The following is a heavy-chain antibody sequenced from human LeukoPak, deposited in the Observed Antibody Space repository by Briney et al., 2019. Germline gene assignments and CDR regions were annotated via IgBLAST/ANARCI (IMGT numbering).Heavy chain of an antibody. Sequence: ASVKVSCRASGYTFTSYDINWVRQATGQGLEWMGWMNPNSGNTGYAQKFQGRVTMTRNTSIRTAYMELSSLRSEDTAVYYCARASGTMWFYYMDVWGKGTTVTVSS. CDR2: MNPNSGNT. CDR3: ARASGTMWFYYMDV. D-gene: IGHD1-1*01. V-gene: IGHV1-8*01. J-gene: IGHJ6*03. CDR1: GYTFTSYD.